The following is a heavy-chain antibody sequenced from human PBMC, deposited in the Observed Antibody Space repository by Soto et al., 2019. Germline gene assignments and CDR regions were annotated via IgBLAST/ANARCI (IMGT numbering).Heavy chain of an antibody. V-gene: IGHV3-74*01. CDR2: INSDGSST. CDR3: ARDRWGGGRDMDV. CDR1: GFTFSTYW. J-gene: IGHJ6*02. D-gene: IGHD3-10*01. Sequence: EVQLVESGGGLVQPGGSLRLSCAASGFTFSTYWIHWVRQSPGKGLVWVSRINSDGSSTYYADSVKGRFTISRDNAKNTLFLQMNSLRAEDPAVYYCARDRWGGGRDMDVWGQGTTVTVSS.